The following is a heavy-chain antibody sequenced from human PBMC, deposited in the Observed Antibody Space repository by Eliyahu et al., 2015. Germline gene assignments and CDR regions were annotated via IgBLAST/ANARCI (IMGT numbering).Heavy chain of an antibody. V-gene: IGHV1-8*01. CDR2: MNPNSGNT. J-gene: IGHJ4*02. CDR1: GXTFTSFD. Sequence: QVQLVQSGAEVKKPGASVKVPCKASGXTFTSFDINWLRQATGQGLEWXGWMNPNSGNTGYAQKFQGRVTMTRNTSISTAYMELRSLRSEDTAVYYCARVKRTTTMVTXNFDYWGQGTLVTVSS. D-gene: IGHD4-23*01. CDR3: ARVKRTTTMVTXNFDY.